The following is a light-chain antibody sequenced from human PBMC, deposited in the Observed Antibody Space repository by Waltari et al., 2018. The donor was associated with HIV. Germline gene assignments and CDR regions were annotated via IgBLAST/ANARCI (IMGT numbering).Light chain of an antibody. CDR3: SSYAGSSTFVI. V-gene: IGLV2-23*02. CDR2: EVS. Sequence: QSALTQPASVSGSPGQPITISCTGSSSEVGDYNHVSWYQHPPGKAPRLIIYEVSKRPSGVSNRYSASKSGKTASLTVSGLRAEDEADYYCSSYAGSSTFVIFGGGTKLTVL. J-gene: IGLJ2*01. CDR1: SSEVGDYNH.